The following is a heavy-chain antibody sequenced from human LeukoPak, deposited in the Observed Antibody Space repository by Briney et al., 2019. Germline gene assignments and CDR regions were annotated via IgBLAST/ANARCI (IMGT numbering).Heavy chain of an antibody. CDR1: GFTSSSYG. CDR2: IWYDGSNK. V-gene: IGHV3-30*19. D-gene: IGHD6-19*01. CDR3: ASSSGRYYYGMDV. J-gene: IGHJ6*02. Sequence: GRSLRLSCAASGFTSSSYGMHWVRQAPGKGLEWVAVIWYDGSNKYYADSVKGRFTISRDKSTNTRYLQMNSLRAQDTADYYCASSSGRYYYGMDVWGQGTTVTVSS.